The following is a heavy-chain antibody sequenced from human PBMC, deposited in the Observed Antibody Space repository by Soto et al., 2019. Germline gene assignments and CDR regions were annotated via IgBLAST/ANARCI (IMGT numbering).Heavy chain of an antibody. Sequence: SETLSLTCTVSGGSISSYYWSWIRQPAGKGLEWIGRIYTSGSTNYNPSLKSRVTMSVDTSKNQFSLKLSSVTAADTAVYYCARDRVETGSCRSDPWGQGTLVTVSS. V-gene: IGHV4-4*07. CDR1: GGSISSYY. J-gene: IGHJ5*02. D-gene: IGHD3-10*01. CDR2: IYTSGST. CDR3: ARDRVETGSCRSDP.